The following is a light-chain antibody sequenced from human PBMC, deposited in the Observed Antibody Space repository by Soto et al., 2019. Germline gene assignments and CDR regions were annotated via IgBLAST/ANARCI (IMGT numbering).Light chain of an antibody. CDR2: DAS. CDR1: QSVSNY. CDR3: QQRSNWPLLT. V-gene: IGKV3-11*01. J-gene: IGKJ4*01. Sequence: EIVLTQSPATLSLSPGERATLSCRASQSVSNYLAWYQQKPGQAPRLLIYDASNRATGIPARFSGSGSGPDFTPTISSLEPEDFAVYYCQQRSNWPLLTFGGGTKVEIK.